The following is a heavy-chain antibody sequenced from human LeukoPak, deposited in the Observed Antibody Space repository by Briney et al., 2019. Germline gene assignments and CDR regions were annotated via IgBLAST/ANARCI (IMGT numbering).Heavy chain of an antibody. CDR2: INHSGST. CDR3: AAHRAYLGYCGGGSCSDYFDC. Sequence: SETLSLTCAVYGGSFSGYYWSWIRQPPGKGLEWIGEINHSGSTNYNPSLKSRVTISVDTSKNQFSLKLSSVTAADTAVYYCAAHRAYLGYCGGGSCSDYFDCWGQGTLVTVSS. V-gene: IGHV4-34*01. J-gene: IGHJ4*02. D-gene: IGHD2-15*01. CDR1: GGSFSGYY.